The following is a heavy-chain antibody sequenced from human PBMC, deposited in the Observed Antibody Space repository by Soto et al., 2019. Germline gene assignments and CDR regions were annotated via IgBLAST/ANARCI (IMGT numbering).Heavy chain of an antibody. V-gene: IGHV3-23*01. CDR1: GFTFSSYA. J-gene: IGHJ6*02. Sequence: GGSLRLSCAASGFTFSSYAMSWVRQAPGKGLEWVSGISGSGGSTYYADSVKGRFTISRDNSKNTLYLQMNTLTAGDTAVYYCAKPTSGKAGRPVWDFYYYGMDVWGQGTTVTVSS. CDR3: AKPTSGKAGRPVWDFYYYGMDV. D-gene: IGHD6-6*01. CDR2: ISGSGGST.